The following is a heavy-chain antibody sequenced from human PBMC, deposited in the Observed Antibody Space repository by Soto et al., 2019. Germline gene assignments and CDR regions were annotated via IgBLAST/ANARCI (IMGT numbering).Heavy chain of an antibody. CDR3: ARDQGIGASGPFDY. Sequence: QVQLQESGPGLIKPSETLSLTCTVSGDSISSYYWSWIRQPPGKGLEWIGFIYYSGNTNYNPSLKSRATMSIDTSKNQFSLKLSSVTAADTAVYYCARDQGIGASGPFDYWGLGSLVTVSS. J-gene: IGHJ4*02. CDR2: IYYSGNT. D-gene: IGHD6-13*01. V-gene: IGHV4-59*01. CDR1: GDSISSYY.